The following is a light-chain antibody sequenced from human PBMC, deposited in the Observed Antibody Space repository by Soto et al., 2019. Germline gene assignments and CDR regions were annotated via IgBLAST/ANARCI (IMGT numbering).Light chain of an antibody. CDR2: LNSDGSH. CDR3: QTWGTGIQV. Sequence: QSVLAQSPSASASLGASVMLTCTLSSGHSSYAIAWHQQQPEKGPRYLMKLNSDGSHTKGDGIPDRFSGSSSGAERYLTISSLQSEDEADYYCQTWGTGIQVFGGGTKVTVL. CDR1: SGHSSYA. V-gene: IGLV4-69*01. J-gene: IGLJ2*01.